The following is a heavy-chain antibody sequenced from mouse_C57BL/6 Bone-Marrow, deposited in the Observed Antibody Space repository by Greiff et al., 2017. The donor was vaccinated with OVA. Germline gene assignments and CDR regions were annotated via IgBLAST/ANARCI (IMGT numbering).Heavy chain of an antibody. Sequence: EVQLVESGAELVRPGASVKLSCTASGFNIKDDYMPWVKQRPEQGLEWIGWFDPENGDTEYASKFQGKATITADTSSNTAYLQLSSLTSEDTAVYYCTTWGYYGSRNYWGQGTTLTVSS. CDR1: GFNIKDDY. J-gene: IGHJ2*01. D-gene: IGHD1-1*01. V-gene: IGHV14-4*01. CDR3: TTWGYYGSRNY. CDR2: FDPENGDT.